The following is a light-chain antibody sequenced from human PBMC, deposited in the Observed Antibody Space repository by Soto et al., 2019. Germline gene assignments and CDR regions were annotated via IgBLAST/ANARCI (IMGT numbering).Light chain of an antibody. V-gene: IGKV1-39*01. CDR3: QQCYSRTIT. J-gene: IGKJ5*01. CDR1: QSISNY. Sequence: IPVTNTPTSLSGSVVYRATITFRASQSISNYLNWYQQKPGKAPKLLIYAASSLQSGVPSRFSGSGSGTDLTLTISRLQPEDFATYYCQQCYSRTITLGEGTRLDIK. CDR2: AAS.